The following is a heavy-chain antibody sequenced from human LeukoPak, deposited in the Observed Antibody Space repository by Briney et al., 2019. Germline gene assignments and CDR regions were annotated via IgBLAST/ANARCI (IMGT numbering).Heavy chain of an antibody. CDR1: GGSISSYY. Sequence: PSETLSLTCTVSGGSISSYYWSWIRQPPGKGLEWIGYIYYSGSTNYNPSLKGRVTISVDTSKNQFSLKLSSVTAADTAVYYCARGGGSPVYGMDVWGQGTMVTVSS. D-gene: IGHD2-15*01. CDR2: IYYSGST. J-gene: IGHJ6*02. CDR3: ARGGGSPVYGMDV. V-gene: IGHV4-59*01.